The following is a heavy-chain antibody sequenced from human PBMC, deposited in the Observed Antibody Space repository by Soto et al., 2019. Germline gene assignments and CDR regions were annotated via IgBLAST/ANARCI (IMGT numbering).Heavy chain of an antibody. CDR1: GGTFSSYA. Sequence: GASVKVSCKASGGTFSSYAISWVRQAPGQGLEWMGGIIPIFGTANYAQKFQGRVTITADESTSAAYMELSSLRSEDTAVYYCARAYSSSQLPYYYYGMDVWGQGTTVTVS. D-gene: IGHD6-13*01. CDR3: ARAYSSSQLPYYYYGMDV. V-gene: IGHV1-69*13. CDR2: IIPIFGTA. J-gene: IGHJ6*02.